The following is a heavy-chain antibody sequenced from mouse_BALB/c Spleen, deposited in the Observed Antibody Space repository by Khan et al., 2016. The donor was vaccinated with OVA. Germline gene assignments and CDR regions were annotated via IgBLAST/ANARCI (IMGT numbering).Heavy chain of an antibody. CDR1: GFSLTNYS. Sequence: QVQLQQSGPGLVQPSQRLSITCTVSGFSLTNYSVHWVRQSPGKGLEWLGVIWSAGSTDNNAAFISSLTISKDNSRSQVFFKMNSLQPNDTAIYYCARRGYDYGRGALFAYWGQGTLVTVSA. CDR3: ARRGYDYGRGALFAY. J-gene: IGHJ3*01. CDR2: IWSAGST. D-gene: IGHD2-4*01. V-gene: IGHV2-2*02.